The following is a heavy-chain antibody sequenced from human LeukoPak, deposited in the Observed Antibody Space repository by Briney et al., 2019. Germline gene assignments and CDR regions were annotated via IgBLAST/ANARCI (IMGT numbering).Heavy chain of an antibody. D-gene: IGHD3-16*01. J-gene: IGHJ4*02. CDR1: GFTFSSYS. V-gene: IGHV3-21*01. CDR3: ARAGPMGEFDY. Sequence: GGSLTLTCAASGFTFSSYSMNWVRPAPGSGLAGVSSISSSSSYIYYADSVKGRFTISRDNAKNSLYLQMNSVRAEDTAVYYCARAGPMGEFDYWGQGTLVTVSS. CDR2: ISSSSSYI.